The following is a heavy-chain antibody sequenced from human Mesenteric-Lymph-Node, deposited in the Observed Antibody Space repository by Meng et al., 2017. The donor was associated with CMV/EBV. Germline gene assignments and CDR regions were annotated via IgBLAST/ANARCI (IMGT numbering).Heavy chain of an antibody. D-gene: IGHD2-2*01. CDR2: INTNTGNP. V-gene: IGHV7-4-1*02. CDR1: YTFTSYA. Sequence: YTFTSYAMNWVRQAPGQGLEWMGWINTNTGNPTYAQGFTGRFVFSLDTSVSTAYLQISSLKAEDTAVYYCARGVVVPAAMGEWVDPWGQGTLVTVSS. J-gene: IGHJ5*02. CDR3: ARGVVVPAAMGEWVDP.